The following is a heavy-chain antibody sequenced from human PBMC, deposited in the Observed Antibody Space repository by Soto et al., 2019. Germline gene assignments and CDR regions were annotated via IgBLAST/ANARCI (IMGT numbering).Heavy chain of an antibody. CDR2: INAGNGNT. J-gene: IGHJ4*02. Sequence: GASVKVSCKASGYTFTSYSLLWVRQAPGQRLEWMGWINAGNGNTKYSQKLQGRVTMTTDTSTSTAYMELRSLRSHDTAVYSCARGPACHYDSSCYYSDRGQRTLVTVSS. V-gene: IGHV1-18*01. CDR3: ARGPACHYDSSCYYSD. CDR1: GYTFTSYS. D-gene: IGHD3-22*01.